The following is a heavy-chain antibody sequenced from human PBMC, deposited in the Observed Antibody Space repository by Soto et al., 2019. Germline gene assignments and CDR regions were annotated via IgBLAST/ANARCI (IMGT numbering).Heavy chain of an antibody. CDR3: AREGDEVEEFYYYCYYMDV. J-gene: IGHJ6*03. V-gene: IGHV3-74*01. CDR2: INTDGSST. D-gene: IGHD2-2*01. Sequence: GGSLRLSCAASGFTFSSYWMHWVRQAPGQGLVWVSRINTDGSSTTYADSVKGRFTISRDNSKNTLYLQMNSLRAEDTAVYFCAREGDEVEEFYYYCYYMDVWGKGTTVTVSS. CDR1: GFTFSSYW.